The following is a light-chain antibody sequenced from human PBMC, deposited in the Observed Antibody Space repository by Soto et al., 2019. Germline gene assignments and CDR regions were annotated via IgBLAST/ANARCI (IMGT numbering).Light chain of an antibody. Sequence: EVVITQSPGTLSVSPGETAKLSCRASQSVAGNLAWYQQKNGQPPRLLIYGVSTRATGVPARFSGSGSGTEFNLTISSLQPDDFATYYCQQYNHYSATFGQGTKVDIK. V-gene: IGKV3-15*01. CDR1: QSVAGN. CDR2: GVS. CDR3: QQYNHYSAT. J-gene: IGKJ1*01.